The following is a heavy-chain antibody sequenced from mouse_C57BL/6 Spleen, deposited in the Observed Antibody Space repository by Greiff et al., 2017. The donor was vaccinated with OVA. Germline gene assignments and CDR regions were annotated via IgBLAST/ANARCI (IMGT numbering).Heavy chain of an antibody. CDR1: GFTFSSYA. CDR2: ISDGGSYT. J-gene: IGHJ1*03. CDR3: ARDEGRGEYFDV. Sequence: EVQRVESGGGLVKPGGSLKLSCAASGFTFSSYAMSWVRQTPEKRLEWVATISDGGSYTYYPDNVKGRFTISRDNAKNNLYLQMSHLKSEDTAMYYCARDEGRGEYFDVWGTGTTVTVSS. V-gene: IGHV5-4*01. D-gene: IGHD3-3*01.